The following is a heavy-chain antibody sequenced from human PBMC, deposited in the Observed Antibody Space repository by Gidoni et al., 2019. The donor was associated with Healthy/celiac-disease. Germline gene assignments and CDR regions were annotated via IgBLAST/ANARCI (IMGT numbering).Heavy chain of an antibody. Sequence: QVQLQESGPGLVKPSETLSLTCTVSGGSISSYYWSWIRQPPGKGLEWIGYIYYSGSTNYNPSLKSRVTISVDTSKNQFSLKLSSVTAADTAVYYCARVGSSSFIFDYWGQGTLVTVSS. CDR3: ARVGSSSFIFDY. V-gene: IGHV4-59*01. D-gene: IGHD6-13*01. CDR1: GGSISSYY. J-gene: IGHJ4*02. CDR2: IYYSGST.